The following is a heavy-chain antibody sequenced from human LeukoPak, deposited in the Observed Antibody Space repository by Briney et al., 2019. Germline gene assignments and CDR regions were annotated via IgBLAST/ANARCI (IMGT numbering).Heavy chain of an antibody. D-gene: IGHD3-9*01. J-gene: IGHJ4*02. Sequence: GESLRISCKGSGYNFARYWIGWVRQMPGKGLEWMGIMFPGNSDVRYSPSFQGQVTISTDTSTNTAYLHLISLKASDTAMYYCARSISEYQLLQYFLFDYWGQGTLVTVSS. CDR2: MFPGNSDV. CDR1: GYNFARYW. CDR3: ARSISEYQLLQYFLFDY. V-gene: IGHV5-51*01.